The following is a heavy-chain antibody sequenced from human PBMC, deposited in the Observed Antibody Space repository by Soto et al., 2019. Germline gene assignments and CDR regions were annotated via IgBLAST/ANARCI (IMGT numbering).Heavy chain of an antibody. J-gene: IGHJ6*02. D-gene: IGHD3-3*01. CDR3: ARDAVRSATYYYYGMDV. CDR2: ISSSSSYI. Sequence: EVQLVESGGGLVKPGGSLRLSCAASGFTFSSYSMNWVRQAPGKGLEWVSSISSSSSYIYYADSVKGRFTISRDNAKNSLYLQMNSLRAEDTAVYYCARDAVRSATYYYYGMDVWGQGTTVTVSS. CDR1: GFTFSSYS. V-gene: IGHV3-21*01.